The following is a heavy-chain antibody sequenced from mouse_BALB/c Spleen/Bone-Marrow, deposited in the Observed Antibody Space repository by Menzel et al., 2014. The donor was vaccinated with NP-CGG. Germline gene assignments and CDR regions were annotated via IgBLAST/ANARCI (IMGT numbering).Heavy chain of an antibody. CDR1: GYTFTSYC. Sequence: VQLQQSGAELVKPGASVKLSCKASGYTFTSYCIHWVKLRPGHGLEWIGEINPSNGATNYNEKFKNKARLTVDKSSSTGYIQLSSLTSEDSAVYYCARYDGTAWFAYWGQGTLSLSL. CDR2: INPSNGAT. V-gene: IGHV1S81*02. J-gene: IGHJ3*01. D-gene: IGHD1-2*01. CDR3: ARYDGTAWFAY.